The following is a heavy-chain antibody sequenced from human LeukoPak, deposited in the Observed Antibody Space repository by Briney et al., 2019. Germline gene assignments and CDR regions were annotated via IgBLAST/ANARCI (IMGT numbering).Heavy chain of an antibody. Sequence: PGGSLRLSCAASGFTFSSYAMSWVRQAPGKGLEWVSAISGRGDSTYYADSVTGRFTISRDNSKSTLYLQMNSPRAEDTAVYDCAKDGREWPRSLDYWGQGTLVTVSS. CDR3: AKDGREWPRSLDY. CDR1: GFTFSSYA. V-gene: IGHV3-23*01. J-gene: IGHJ4*02. D-gene: IGHD5-12*01. CDR2: ISGRGDST.